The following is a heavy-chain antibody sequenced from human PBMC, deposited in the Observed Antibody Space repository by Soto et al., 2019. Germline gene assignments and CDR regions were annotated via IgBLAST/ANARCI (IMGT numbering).Heavy chain of an antibody. J-gene: IGHJ6*02. CDR1: GFNFSSHG. D-gene: IGHD2-15*01. Sequence: QAQLVESGGGVVQPGRSLRLSCAASGFNFSSHGIHWVRQAPGKGLEWVXVISNDGIDMRYADSVKGRITLSRDNSKNTVFLQMNRLRPEDTAVYFCAKDLDXSGVSXXXXYYVMDVWGQGTTVTVSS. V-gene: IGHV3-30*18. CDR2: ISNDGIDM. CDR3: AKDLDXSGVSXXXXYYVMDV.